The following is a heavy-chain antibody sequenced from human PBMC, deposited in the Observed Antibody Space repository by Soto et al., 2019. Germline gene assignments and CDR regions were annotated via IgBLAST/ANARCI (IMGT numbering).Heavy chain of an antibody. J-gene: IGHJ4*02. Sequence: ASVKVSCKASGYTFTNYATHWVRQAPGQRLEWMGWINAGNGNTKYSQKFQGRVTIPRDTSASTAYMELSSMRSEETAVYAGETVSGYYLPDYWGQGNLVTVSS. CDR1: GYTFTNYA. CDR3: ETVSGYYLPDY. D-gene: IGHD5-12*01. CDR2: INAGNGNT. V-gene: IGHV1-3*01.